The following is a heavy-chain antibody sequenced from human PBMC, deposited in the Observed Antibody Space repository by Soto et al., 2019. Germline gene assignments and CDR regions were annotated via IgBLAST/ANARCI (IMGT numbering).Heavy chain of an antibody. CDR1: GFTFSTCW. Sequence: EVQLVESGGGLVQPGGSLRLSCAASGFTFSTCWMMWVRHAPGKGLEWVANINQDGSESYYVDSVKGRFTISRDNAKNSLYLQMNSLIADDTAVYDCVNDNRGSYCGQGTMVTVSS. D-gene: IGHD3-9*01. CDR3: VNDNRGSY. V-gene: IGHV3-7*01. CDR2: INQDGSES. J-gene: IGHJ4*02.